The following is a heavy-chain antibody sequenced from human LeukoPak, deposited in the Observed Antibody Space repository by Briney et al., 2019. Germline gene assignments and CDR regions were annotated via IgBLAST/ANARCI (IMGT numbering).Heavy chain of an antibody. Sequence: SETLSLTCTVSGGSISSGGYYWSWIRQHPGKGLEWIGYIYYSGSTYYNPSLKSRVTISVDTSKNQFSLKLSSVTAADTAVYYCARDLGDYDNYFDYWGQGTLVTVSS. CDR2: IYYSGST. CDR1: GGSISSGGYY. CDR3: ARDLGDYDNYFDY. J-gene: IGHJ4*02. D-gene: IGHD4-17*01. V-gene: IGHV4-61*08.